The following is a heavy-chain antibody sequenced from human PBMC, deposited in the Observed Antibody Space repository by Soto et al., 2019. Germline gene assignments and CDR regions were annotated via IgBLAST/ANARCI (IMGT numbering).Heavy chain of an antibody. CDR2: IYYSGST. CDR1: GGSISSYY. V-gene: IGHV4-59*01. Sequence: PSETLSLTCTVSGGSISSYYWSWIRQPPGKGLEWIGYIYYSGSTSYNPSLKSRVTISVDTSKNQFSLKLSSVTAADTAVYYCARLRYCSGGSCSYYFDYWGQGTLVTVSS. D-gene: IGHD2-15*01. CDR3: ARLRYCSGGSCSYYFDY. J-gene: IGHJ4*02.